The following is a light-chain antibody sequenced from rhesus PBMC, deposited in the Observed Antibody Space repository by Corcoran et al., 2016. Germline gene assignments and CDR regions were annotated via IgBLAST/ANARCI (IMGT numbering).Light chain of an antibody. J-gene: IGKJ1*01. CDR3: QETSYLST. CDR1: QSVSSY. CDR2: GAS. V-gene: IGKV3-31*02. Sequence: EIVMTQSPATLSLSPGETATISCRTSQSVSSYLAWYQQKPGQAPRLLIYGASSRATVIPERFSGSGSGTDFTLTISSLEPEDFAVYYCQETSYLSTFGQGTKVEIK.